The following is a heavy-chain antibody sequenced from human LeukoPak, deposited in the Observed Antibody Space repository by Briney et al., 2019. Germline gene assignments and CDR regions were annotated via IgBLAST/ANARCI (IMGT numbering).Heavy chain of an antibody. V-gene: IGHV3-74*01. CDR2: INSDGSTI. J-gene: IGHJ4*02. D-gene: IGHD5-24*01. CDR3: ATSSGGFNYFDF. CDR1: GFTFSRYW. Sequence: PGGSLRLSRGASGFTFSRYWMHWIRQAPGKGLVWVARINSDGSTINYADSVKGRFTISRDNAKNTLYLQMNSLRAEDTAVYYCATSSGGFNYFDFWGQGTLVTVSS.